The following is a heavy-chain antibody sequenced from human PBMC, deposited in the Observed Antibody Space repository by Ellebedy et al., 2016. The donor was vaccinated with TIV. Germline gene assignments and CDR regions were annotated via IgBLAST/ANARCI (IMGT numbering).Heavy chain of an antibody. CDR1: GGSISSSSYY. D-gene: IGHD6-19*01. Sequence: SETLSLTCTVSGGSISSSSYYWGWIRQPPGKGLEWIGEINQSGRTNYHPSLKSRVTISVDTSKNQFSLRLSSVTAADTAVYYCAEGRSGWYYFDYWGQGTLVTVSS. CDR2: INQSGRT. V-gene: IGHV4-39*07. CDR3: AEGRSGWYYFDY. J-gene: IGHJ4*02.